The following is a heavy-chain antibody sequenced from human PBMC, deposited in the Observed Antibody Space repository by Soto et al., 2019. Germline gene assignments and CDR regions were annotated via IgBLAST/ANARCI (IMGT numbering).Heavy chain of an antibody. V-gene: IGHV3-64D*06. D-gene: IGHD2-21*01. Sequence: PGGSLRLSCSASGFTFSSYDVRWVRQAPGKGLGFVAGISPNGLATYYADSVKGRSTISRDNSKNTLYLQMGSLRPDDTAVYYCVRLTDSWGQGTLVTVSS. CDR1: GFTFSSYD. CDR2: ISPNGLAT. CDR3: VRLTDS. J-gene: IGHJ4*02.